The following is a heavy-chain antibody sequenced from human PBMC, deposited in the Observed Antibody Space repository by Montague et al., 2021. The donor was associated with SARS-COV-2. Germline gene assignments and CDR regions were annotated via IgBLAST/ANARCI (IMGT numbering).Heavy chain of an antibody. Sequence: SETLSLTCTVSGGSTSSYYWSWIRQPPGKGLEWIVSIYYSGSTNYNTSLKNRVTISVDTSKNQFSLKLSSVTAADTAVYYCARHTAERITMVQAFDIGGKGP. D-gene: IGHD3-10*01. J-gene: IGHJ3*02. CDR3: ARHTAERITMVQAFDI. CDR1: GGSTSSYY. V-gene: IGHV4-59*08. CDR2: IYYSGST.